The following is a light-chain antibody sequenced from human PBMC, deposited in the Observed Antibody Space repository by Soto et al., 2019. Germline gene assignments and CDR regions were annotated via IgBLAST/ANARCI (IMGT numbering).Light chain of an antibody. J-gene: IGLJ1*01. CDR1: SSDVGGYKF. Sequence: QSVLTQPPSASGSPGQSVTISCTGTSSDVGGYKFVSWYQQHTAKAPKLMIYEVSKRPSGVPDRFSGSKSGDTASLTVSGLQAEDEADYYCSSYAGSNNYVFGTGTKV. CDR3: SSYAGSNNYV. CDR2: EVS. V-gene: IGLV2-8*01.